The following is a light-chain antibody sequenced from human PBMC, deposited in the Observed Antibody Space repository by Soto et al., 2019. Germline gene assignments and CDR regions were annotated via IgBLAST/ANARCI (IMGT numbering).Light chain of an antibody. CDR3: AAWDDSLNGPV. CDR1: GANIGGNT. CDR2: SND. Sequence: QSVLTQPPSASGTPGQTVTISCSGSGANIGGNTVNWYQKFPGTAPKLVVYSNDRRPSGVPARFSGSASGTSASLAISELQSDDEADYHCAAWDDSLNGPVFGGGTQLTVL. V-gene: IGLV1-44*01. J-gene: IGLJ7*01.